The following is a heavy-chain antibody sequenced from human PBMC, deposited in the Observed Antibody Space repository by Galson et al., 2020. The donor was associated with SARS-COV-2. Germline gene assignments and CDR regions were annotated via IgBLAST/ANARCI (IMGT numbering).Heavy chain of an antibody. CDR2: INHSGST. D-gene: IGHD3-10*01. J-gene: IGHJ6*02. CDR3: ASGVGYYYGSGSYYGYYYGMDV. CDR1: GGSFSGYY. Sequence: SQTLSLTCAVYGGSFSGYYWSWIRQPPGTGLEWIGEINHSGSTNYNPSLKSRVTISVDTSKNQFSLKLSSVTAADTAVYYCASGVGYYYGSGSYYGYYYGMDVWGQGTTVTVSS. V-gene: IGHV4-34*01.